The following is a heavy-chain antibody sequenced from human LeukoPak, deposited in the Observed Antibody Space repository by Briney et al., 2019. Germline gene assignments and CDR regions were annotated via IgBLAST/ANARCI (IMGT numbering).Heavy chain of an antibody. CDR1: GGSFSGYY. CDR2: INHSGST. V-gene: IGHV4-34*01. D-gene: IGHD6-13*01. CDR3: ARVGGAGSSWYDPVTYYYYMDV. Sequence: PSETLSLTCAVYGGSFSGYYWSWIRQPPGKGLEWIGEINHSGSTNYNPSLKSRVTISVDTSKNQFSLKLSSVTAADTAVYYCARVGGAGSSWYDPVTYYYYMDVWGKGTTVTVSS. J-gene: IGHJ6*03.